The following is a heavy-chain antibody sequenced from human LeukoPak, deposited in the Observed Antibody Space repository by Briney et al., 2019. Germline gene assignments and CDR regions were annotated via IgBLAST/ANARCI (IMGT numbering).Heavy chain of an antibody. V-gene: IGHV3-7*01. D-gene: IGHD6-13*01. CDR2: IKQDGGES. J-gene: IGHJ6*02. CDR3: ARGGAAADYYYYYGMDV. CDR1: GFTFSSYW. Sequence: GGSLRLSCAASGFTFSSYWMTWVRQAPGKGLEWVVNIKQDGGESYYVDSVKGRFTISRDNAKNSLYLQMNSLRAEDTAVYYCARGGAAADYYYYYGMDVWGQGTTVTVSS.